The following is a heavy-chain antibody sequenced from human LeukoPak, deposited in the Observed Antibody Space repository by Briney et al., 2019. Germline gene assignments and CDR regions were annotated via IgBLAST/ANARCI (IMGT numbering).Heavy chain of an antibody. CDR2: IKSSSPYI. Sequence: GGSLRLSCAVSEFTLSDYLIKWVRQAPGKGLEWVSSIKSSSPYIYYADSVKGRFTISRDNDKKTLYLQMNSLRPEDTALYYCAKDYGYSSSWYDYWGQGTLVTVSS. V-gene: IGHV3-21*04. J-gene: IGHJ4*02. D-gene: IGHD6-13*01. CDR3: AKDYGYSSSWYDY. CDR1: EFTLSDYL.